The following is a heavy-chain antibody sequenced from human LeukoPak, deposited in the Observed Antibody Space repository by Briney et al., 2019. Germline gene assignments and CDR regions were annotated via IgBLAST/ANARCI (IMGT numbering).Heavy chain of an antibody. CDR2: INAGNGNT. J-gene: IGHJ4*02. CDR3: ARVSTVTTGSLNY. D-gene: IGHD4-17*01. Sequence: GASVKVSCKASGYTFTGYAMHWVRQAPGQRLEWMGWINAGNGNTKYSQKFQGRVTITRDTSASTAYMELSSLRSEDTAVYYCARVSTVTTGSLNYWGQGTLVTVSS. V-gene: IGHV1-3*01. CDR1: GYTFTGYA.